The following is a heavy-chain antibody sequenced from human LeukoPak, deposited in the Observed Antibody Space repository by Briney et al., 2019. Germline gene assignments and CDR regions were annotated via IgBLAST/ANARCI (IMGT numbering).Heavy chain of an antibody. CDR3: ARVQQLRLFDY. J-gene: IGHJ4*02. Sequence: PSETLSLTCTVSGGSISSSSYYWGWIRQPPGKGLEWIGSIYYSGSTYYNPSLKSRVTISVDTSKNQFSLKLSSVTAADTAVYYCARVQQLRLFDYWGQGTLVTVSS. CDR2: IYYSGST. CDR1: GGSISSSSYY. D-gene: IGHD6-13*01. V-gene: IGHV4-39*07.